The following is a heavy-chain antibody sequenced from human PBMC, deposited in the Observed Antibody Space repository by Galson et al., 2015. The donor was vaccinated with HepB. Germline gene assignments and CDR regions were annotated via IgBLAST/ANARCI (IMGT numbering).Heavy chain of an antibody. CDR1: GFTFSSYA. V-gene: IGHV3-30-3*01. D-gene: IGHD3-9*01. CDR3: ARVSTILTEWGAFDI. CDR2: ISYDGSNK. Sequence: SLRLSCAASGFTFSSYAMHWVRQAPGKGLEWVAVISYDGSNKYYADSVKGRFTISRDNSKNTLYLQMNSLRAEDTAVYYCARVSTILTEWGAFDIWGQGTMVTVSS. J-gene: IGHJ3*02.